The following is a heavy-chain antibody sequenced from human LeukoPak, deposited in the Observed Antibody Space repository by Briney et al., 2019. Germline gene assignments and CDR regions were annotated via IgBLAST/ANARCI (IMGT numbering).Heavy chain of an antibody. CDR1: GFTFSSYW. CDR3: ARDGVKESSSVFYFDY. V-gene: IGHV3-21*01. D-gene: IGHD3-10*01. CDR2: ISFSGAYI. Sequence: GGSLRLSCAASGFTFSSYWMSWVRQAPGKGLEWVSSISFSGAYIYYAASVKGRFTISRDNAKNSVFLQLNSVKVEDTAVYYCARDGVKESSSVFYFDYWGQGTLVTVSS. J-gene: IGHJ4*02.